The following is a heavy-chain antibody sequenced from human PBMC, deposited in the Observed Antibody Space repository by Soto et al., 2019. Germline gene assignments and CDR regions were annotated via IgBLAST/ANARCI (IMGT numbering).Heavy chain of an antibody. V-gene: IGHV4-59*01. Sequence: PSETLSITCTVSGGSISSYYWSWIRQPPGKGLEWIGYIYYSGSTNYNPSLKSRVTISVDTSKNQFSLKLSSVTAADTAVYYCARENWRGGNYYGMDVWGQGTTVSVSS. CDR1: GGSISSYY. J-gene: IGHJ6*02. CDR2: IYYSGST. D-gene: IGHD1-1*01. CDR3: ARENWRGGNYYGMDV.